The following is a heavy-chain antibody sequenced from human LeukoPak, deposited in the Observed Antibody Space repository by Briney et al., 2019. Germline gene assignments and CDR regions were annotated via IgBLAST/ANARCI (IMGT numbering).Heavy chain of an antibody. J-gene: IGHJ4*02. V-gene: IGHV3-53*01. Sequence: GGSLRLSCAASGFTVSSNYMSWVRQAPGKGLEWVSVIYTGGGTYYAGSVKGRFTISRDNSKNTLYLQMNSLRADESAVYYCAKSWGILSSSWYLSFDSWGQGIPVTVSS. D-gene: IGHD6-13*01. CDR2: IYTGGGT. CDR3: AKSWGILSSSWYLSFDS. CDR1: GFTVSSNY.